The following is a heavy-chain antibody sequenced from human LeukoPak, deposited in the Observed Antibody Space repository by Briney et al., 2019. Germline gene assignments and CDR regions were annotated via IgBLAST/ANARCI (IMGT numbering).Heavy chain of an antibody. V-gene: IGHV4-34*01. Sequence: SETLSLTCSVYGVSFSGYYWTWVRQPPGKGLEWIGEINHSGSTNYNPSLKSRLTISVDTSKSQFSLKLSSVTAADTAVYYCARGGGDYYPDYLDQGTLVTVSS. D-gene: IGHD2-21*02. CDR2: INHSGST. J-gene: IGHJ4*02. CDR3: ARGGGDYYPDY. CDR1: GVSFSGYY.